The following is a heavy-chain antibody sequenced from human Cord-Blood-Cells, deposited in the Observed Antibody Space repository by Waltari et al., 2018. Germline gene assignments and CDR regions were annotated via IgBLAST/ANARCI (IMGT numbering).Heavy chain of an antibody. CDR2: TYYRSKWYN. CDR3: ARDRHFVGLTDRIVDY. V-gene: IGHV6-1*01. Sequence: QVQLQQSGPGLVKPSQPLSLTCAISGDSVPSNRAAWNWIRQSPSRGLEWLGRTYYRSKWYNDYAVSVKSRITINPDTSKNQFSLQLNSVTPEDTAVYYCARDRHFVGLTDRIVDYWGQGTLVTVSS. CDR1: GDSVPSNRAA. J-gene: IGHJ4*02. D-gene: IGHD2-21*01.